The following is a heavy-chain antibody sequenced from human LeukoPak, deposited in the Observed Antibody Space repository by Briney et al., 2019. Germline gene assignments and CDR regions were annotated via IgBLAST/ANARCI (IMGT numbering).Heavy chain of an antibody. V-gene: IGHV3-48*02. D-gene: IGHD5-18*01. CDR1: GFTLSSYT. J-gene: IGHJ4*02. Sequence: GGSLRLSCAASGFTLSSYTMNWVRQAPGKGLEWASYMSTSGSISYTDSVKGRFTISRDSAKNSLYLQMNSLRDGDTAVYYCARMIDYNYGYAFDYWGQGTLVTVSS. CDR3: ARMIDYNYGYAFDY. CDR2: MSTSGSI.